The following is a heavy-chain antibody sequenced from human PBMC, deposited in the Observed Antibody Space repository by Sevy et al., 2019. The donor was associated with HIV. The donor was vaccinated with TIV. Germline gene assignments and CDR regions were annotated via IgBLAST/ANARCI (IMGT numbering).Heavy chain of an antibody. J-gene: IGHJ4*01. D-gene: IGHD3-22*01. CDR1: GFTFSNYG. CDR3: AKTRYHYHISGFFGGTFVPDY. V-gene: IGHV3-30*18. Sequence: GESLKISCAASGFTFSNYGIHWVRQAPGKGLEWLAFISFDGSDKYYADSVKGRFTISREDSKNTLYLNLNSLGVEDTAVYYCAKTRYHYHISGFFGGTFVPDYWGHGTLVTVSS. CDR2: ISFDGSDK.